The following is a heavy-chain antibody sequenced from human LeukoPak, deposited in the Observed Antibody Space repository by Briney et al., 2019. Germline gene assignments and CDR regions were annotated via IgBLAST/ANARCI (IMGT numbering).Heavy chain of an antibody. V-gene: IGHV1-24*01. CDR2: FDPEDGET. CDR3: AKEEILTGYYIYYYYYMDV. CDR1: GYTLTELS. J-gene: IGHJ6*03. Sequence: GASVKVSCKVSGYTLTELSMHWVRQAPGKGLEWMGGFDPEDGETIYAQKFQGRVTMTEDTSTDTAYMELSSLRAEDTAVYYCAKEEILTGYYIYYYYYMDVWGKGTTVTVSS. D-gene: IGHD3-9*01.